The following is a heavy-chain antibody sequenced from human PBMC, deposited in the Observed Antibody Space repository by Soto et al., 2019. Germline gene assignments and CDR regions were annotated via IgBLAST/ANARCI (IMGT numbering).Heavy chain of an antibody. CDR3: ARTYYDFWSGYPHFDY. Sequence: ASVKVSCKASGYIFTSYNINCVRQAAGHGLEWMGWINPDSGNTNYSQKFQGRVTITRDTSTSTAYMELSSLRSEDTAVYYCARTYYDFWSGYPHFDYWGQGTLVTVSS. V-gene: IGHV1-8*03. D-gene: IGHD3-3*01. CDR2: INPDSGNT. J-gene: IGHJ4*02. CDR1: GYIFTSYN.